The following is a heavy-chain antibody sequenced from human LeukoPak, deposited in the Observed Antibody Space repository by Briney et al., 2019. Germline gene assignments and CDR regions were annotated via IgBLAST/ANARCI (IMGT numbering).Heavy chain of an antibody. CDR1: GGTFSSYA. CDR3: ARGMTTVTTNHLDY. V-gene: IGHV1-69*13. Sequence: SVKVSCKASGGTFSSYAISWVRQAPGQGLEWMGGIMPIFGTANYAQKFQGRVTITADESTSTAYMELSSLRSEDTAVYYCARGMTTVTTNHLDYWGQGTLVTVSS. D-gene: IGHD4-11*01. J-gene: IGHJ4*02. CDR2: IMPIFGTA.